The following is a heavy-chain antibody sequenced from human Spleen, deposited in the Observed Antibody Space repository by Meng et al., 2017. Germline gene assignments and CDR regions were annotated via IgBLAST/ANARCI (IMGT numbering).Heavy chain of an antibody. J-gene: IGHJ2*01. CDR1: GFSLRSSSGVG. CDR2: IYWDDDK. D-gene: IGHD1-26*01. Sequence: SGPTLVKPTQTLTLTCTFSGFSLRSSSGVGVGWIRQPPGKALEWLALIYWDDDKRYSPSLKSRLTITKDTSKNQVVLTMTNMDPVDTATYYCAHRREGPTTFDLWGRGTLVTVSS. V-gene: IGHV2-5*02. CDR3: AHRREGPTTFDL.